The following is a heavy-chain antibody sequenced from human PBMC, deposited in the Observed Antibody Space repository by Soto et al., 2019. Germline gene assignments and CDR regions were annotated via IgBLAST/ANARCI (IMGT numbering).Heavy chain of an antibody. CDR3: AGHLASRYSDSWYKGWYIDH. D-gene: IGHD1-26*01. V-gene: IGHV3-21*01. CDR1: GITFSSYG. CDR2: ISYSTSHI. Sequence: EVQLVESGGGLVKPGGSLRLSCAASGITFSSYGMNWVRQAPGKGLEWVSSISYSTSHIYYADSVKGRFTISRDNAKNSLYLQMDSLRAEDTAMYYCAGHLASRYSDSWYKGWYIDHWGQVTLVTVSS. J-gene: IGHJ4*02.